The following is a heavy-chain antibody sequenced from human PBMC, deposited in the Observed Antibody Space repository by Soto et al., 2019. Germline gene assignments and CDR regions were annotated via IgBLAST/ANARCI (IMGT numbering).Heavy chain of an antibody. Sequence: EVQLVESGGGLVQPGGSLRLSCAASGFTFSSYSMNWVRQAPGKGLEWVSYISSSSSTIYYADSVKGRFTISRDNAKKSLYLQMNSLRAEDSAVYYCQRGYCDYGYFDYWGQGTLVTVSS. CDR2: ISSSSSTI. J-gene: IGHJ4*02. CDR1: GFTFSSYS. D-gene: IGHD4-17*01. V-gene: IGHV3-48*01. CDR3: QRGYCDYGYFDY.